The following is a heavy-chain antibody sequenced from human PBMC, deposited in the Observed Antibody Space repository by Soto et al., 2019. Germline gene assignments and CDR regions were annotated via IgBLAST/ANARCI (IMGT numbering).Heavy chain of an antibody. CDR2: ISGSDGKA. Sequence: GGSLRLSCAASGFSFGSYALSWVRQAPGKGLEWVSTISGSDGKAFYADSVKGRFSISRDTSQNTLYLQMNSLRADDTAIYYCARWSYLDYWGQGTRVTVSS. D-gene: IGHD3-3*01. CDR1: GFSFGSYA. CDR3: ARWSYLDY. V-gene: IGHV3-23*01. J-gene: IGHJ4*02.